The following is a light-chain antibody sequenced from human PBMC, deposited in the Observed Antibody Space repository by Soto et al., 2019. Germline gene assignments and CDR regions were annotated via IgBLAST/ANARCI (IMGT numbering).Light chain of an antibody. V-gene: IGLV4-69*01. J-gene: IGLJ7*01. CDR1: SGHSSYA. Sequence: QSVLTQSPSASASLGASVKLTCNLSSGHSSYAIAWHQQQPEKGPRYLMKLNSDGSHSKGDGIPDRFSGSSSGAERYLTISSLQSEDEADYYCQTWGTGIAVFGGGTQLTVL. CDR2: LNSDGSH. CDR3: QTWGTGIAV.